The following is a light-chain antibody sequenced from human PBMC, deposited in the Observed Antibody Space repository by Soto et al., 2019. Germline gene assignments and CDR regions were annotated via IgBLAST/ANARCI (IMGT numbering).Light chain of an antibody. CDR2: EGN. J-gene: IGLJ2*01. CDR1: SSDVGSYNL. Sequence: QSALTQPASVSGSPGQSITISCSGTSSDVGSYNLVSWYQQHPGKAPKVMIYEGNKRPSGVSNRFSGSKSGNTASLTISGLQAEDEAEYYCCSYAGSVTFVVFGGGTKLTVL. V-gene: IGLV2-23*01. CDR3: CSYAGSVTFVV.